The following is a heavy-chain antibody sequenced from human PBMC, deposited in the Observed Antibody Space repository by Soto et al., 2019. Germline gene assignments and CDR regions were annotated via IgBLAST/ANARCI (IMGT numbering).Heavy chain of an antibody. J-gene: IGHJ4*02. V-gene: IGHV1-69*01. CDR1: GGTFSSYA. CDR2: IIPIFNTA. Sequence: QVQLVQSGAEVKKPGSSVRVSCKASGGTFSSYAINWVRQAPGQGLEWVGGIIPIFNTANYGPKVQGRVTFTVDEPTSTAYMDLSSLRSEDTAVYYCAEDRITEPAVFADWGQGTLVTVSS. CDR3: AEDRITEPAVFAD. D-gene: IGHD1-20*01.